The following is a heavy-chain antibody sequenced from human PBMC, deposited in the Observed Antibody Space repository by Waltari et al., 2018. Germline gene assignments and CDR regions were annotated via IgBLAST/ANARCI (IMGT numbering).Heavy chain of an antibody. D-gene: IGHD2-15*01. CDR1: RGTFRSYA. J-gene: IGHJ5*02. V-gene: IGHV1-69*01. CDR2: IIPIFGTA. CDR3: ARAVLNRGGTPYNWFDP. Sequence: QVQLVQSGAEVKKPGSSVKVSCKASRGTFRSYAISWVRQAPGQGLEWMGGIIPIFGTANYAQKFQGRVTITADESTSTAYMELSSLRSEDTAVYYCARAVLNRGGTPYNWFDPWGQGTLVTVSS.